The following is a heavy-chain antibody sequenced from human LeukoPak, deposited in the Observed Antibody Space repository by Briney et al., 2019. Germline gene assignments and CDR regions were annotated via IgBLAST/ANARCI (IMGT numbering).Heavy chain of an antibody. CDR2: IYYSGST. CDR3: ARDDLSAAGTPIDY. CDR1: GGSISSSSYY. V-gene: IGHV4-39*07. J-gene: IGHJ4*02. D-gene: IGHD6-13*01. Sequence: SETLSLTCTVSGGSISSSSYYWGWIRQPPGKGLEWIGSIYYSGSTYYNPSLKSRVTISVDTSKNQFSLKLSSVTAADTAVYYCARDDLSAAGTPIDYWGQGTLVTVSS.